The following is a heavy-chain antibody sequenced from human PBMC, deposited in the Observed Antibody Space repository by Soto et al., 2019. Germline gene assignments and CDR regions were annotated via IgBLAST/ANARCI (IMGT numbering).Heavy chain of an antibody. CDR1: GHTVTSYF. Sequence: QVELLQSGAEVQEPAASVKVSCRTSGHTVTSYFIQWVRQAPGHGLEGMGLFNPAGGGRTKYAQNFQGRITMTRDRATSTDYMELSSLKSDDTAMYYCDKVGDEAGSTHLGNYYRAIDFWGQGTTVTVSS. D-gene: IGHD2-2*01. V-gene: IGHV1-46*01. J-gene: IGHJ4*02. CDR3: DKVGDEAGSTHLGNYYRAIDF. CDR2: FNPAGGGRT.